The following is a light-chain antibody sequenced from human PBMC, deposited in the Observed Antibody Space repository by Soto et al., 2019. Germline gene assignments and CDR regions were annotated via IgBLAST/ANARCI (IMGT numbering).Light chain of an antibody. J-gene: IGKJ3*01. CDR1: QGVSRW. Sequence: DFQMTQSPSSVSASVGDRVTITCRASQGVSRWLAWYQRKPGKAPKLLISHASILQSGVPYRFSGSGSGTDFTLTITGLQPEDFATYYCQQADAYPLTFGPGTAVDI. CDR3: QQADAYPLT. CDR2: HAS. V-gene: IGKV1-12*01.